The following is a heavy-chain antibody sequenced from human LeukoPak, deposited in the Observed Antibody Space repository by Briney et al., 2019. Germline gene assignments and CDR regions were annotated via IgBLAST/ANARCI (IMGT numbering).Heavy chain of an antibody. V-gene: IGHV3-48*03. CDR2: ISSSGTTI. D-gene: IGHD2-2*01. Sequence: QPGGSLRLSCAASGFTFSSYEMNWVRQAPGKGLEWVSYISSSGTTIYYADSVKGRSTISRDSAKNSLYLQMNSLRAEDTAVYYCARGGYCSSSICYSLNAFDIWGQGTMFIVSS. CDR3: ARGGYCSSSICYSLNAFDI. J-gene: IGHJ3*02. CDR1: GFTFSSYE.